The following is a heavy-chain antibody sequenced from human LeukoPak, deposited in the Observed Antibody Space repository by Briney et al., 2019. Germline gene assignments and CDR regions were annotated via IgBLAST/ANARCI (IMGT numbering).Heavy chain of an antibody. CDR2: INPNSGGT. J-gene: IGHJ4*02. D-gene: IGHD2-15*01. V-gene: IGHV1-2*02. CDR3: AGVGVVVVAATQWYFDY. CDR1: GYTFTGYY. Sequence: ASVKVSCKASGYTFTGYYMHWVRQAPGQGLEWMGWINPNSGGTNYAQKFQGRVTMTRDTSISTAYMELSRLRSDDTAVYYCAGVGVVVVAATQWYFDYWGQGTLVTVSS.